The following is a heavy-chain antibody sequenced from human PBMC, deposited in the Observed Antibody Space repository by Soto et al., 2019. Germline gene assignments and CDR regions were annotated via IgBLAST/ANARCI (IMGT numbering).Heavy chain of an antibody. V-gene: IGHV3-66*01. CDR2: VYSDDST. CDR3: AINSGRDWAEYFQH. J-gene: IGHJ1*01. D-gene: IGHD2-21*01. CDR1: GFTVSRSY. Sequence: EVQLVESGGDLVQPGGSLSLSCAASGFTVSRSYMSWVRQAPGKGVEWFSTVYSDDSTYYADSVKGRFSISRDSSKNTLYLQMNSLRAEDTAVYYCAINSGRDWAEYFQHWGQGTLVTVSS.